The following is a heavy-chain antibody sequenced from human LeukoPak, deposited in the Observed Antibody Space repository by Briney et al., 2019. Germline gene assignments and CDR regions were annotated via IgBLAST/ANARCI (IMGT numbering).Heavy chain of an antibody. CDR2: MNPNSGNT. D-gene: IGHD6-19*01. CDR3: ARYSSGWYHFDS. J-gene: IGHJ4*02. Sequence: ASVKVSCKASGYTFTSYDINWVRQATGQGLEWMEWMNPNSGNTGYAQKFQGRVTMTRNTSISTAYMELRSLRSDDTAVYYCARYSSGWYHFDSWGQGTLVTVSS. V-gene: IGHV1-8*01. CDR1: GYTFTSYD.